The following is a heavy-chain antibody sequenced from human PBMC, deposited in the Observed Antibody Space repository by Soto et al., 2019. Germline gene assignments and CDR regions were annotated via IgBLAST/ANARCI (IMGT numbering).Heavy chain of an antibody. V-gene: IGHV1-69*04. D-gene: IGHD6-25*01. Sequence: GALVKVSCKASGGTFSSYTISWVRQAPGQGLEWMGRIIPILGIANYAQKFQGRVTITADKSTSTAYMELSSLRSEDTAVYYCARDRSKVFFRGEGQRKGWFDPWGQGTLVTVSS. CDR2: IIPILGIA. CDR3: ARDRSKVFFRGEGQRKGWFDP. J-gene: IGHJ5*02. CDR1: GGTFSSYT.